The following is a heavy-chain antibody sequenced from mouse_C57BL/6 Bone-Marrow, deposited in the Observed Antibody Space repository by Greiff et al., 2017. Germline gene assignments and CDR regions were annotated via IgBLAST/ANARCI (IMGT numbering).Heavy chain of an antibody. CDR3: ASEGLTDPWFAY. Sequence: QVQLQQSGPELVKPGASVKISCKASGYAFSSSWMNWVKQRPGKGLEWIGRIYPGDGDTNYNGKFKGKATLTADKSSSTAYMQLSSLTSEDYAFYFCASEGLTDPWFAYGGQGTLVTVSA. J-gene: IGHJ3*01. CDR2: IYPGDGDT. V-gene: IGHV1-82*01. CDR1: GYAFSSSW. D-gene: IGHD4-1*01.